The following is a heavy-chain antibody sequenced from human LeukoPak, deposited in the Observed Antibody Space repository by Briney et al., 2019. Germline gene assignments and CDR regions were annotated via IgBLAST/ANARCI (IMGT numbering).Heavy chain of an antibody. J-gene: IGHJ3*02. CDR2: ISSSGSTI. CDR3: ARGVYYDMLTGYSDDAFDI. Sequence: PGGPLRLSCAASGFTLSSYEMNWVRQAPGKGGEWVSYISSSGSTIYYADSVKGRFTISRDNAKNSLYLQMNSLRAEDTAVYYCARGVYYDMLTGYSDDAFDIWGQGTMVTVSS. V-gene: IGHV3-48*03. CDR1: GFTLSSYE. D-gene: IGHD3-9*01.